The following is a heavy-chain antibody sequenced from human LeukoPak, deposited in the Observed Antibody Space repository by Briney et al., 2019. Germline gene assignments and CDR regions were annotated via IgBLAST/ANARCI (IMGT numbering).Heavy chain of an antibody. J-gene: IGHJ4*02. D-gene: IGHD3-10*01. Sequence: PGGSLRLSCAASGFTFSSYSMNWVRQAPGKGLEWVSSISSSSSYIYYADSVKGRSTISRDNAKNSLYLQMNSLRAEDTAVYYCARNRAGMVRGVIDYWGQGTLVTVSS. CDR3: ARNRAGMVRGVIDY. V-gene: IGHV3-21*01. CDR2: ISSSSSYI. CDR1: GFTFSSYS.